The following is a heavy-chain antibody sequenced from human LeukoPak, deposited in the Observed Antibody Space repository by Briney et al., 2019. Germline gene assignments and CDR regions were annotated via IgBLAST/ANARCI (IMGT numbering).Heavy chain of an antibody. CDR3: ANNYLGSSSLDY. CDR1: GFTFSSYA. D-gene: IGHD1-26*01. CDR2: ISGSGGST. J-gene: IGHJ4*02. Sequence: GGSLRLSCAASGFTFSSYAMSWVRQAPGKGLEWVSGISGSGGSTYYADSVKGRFTISRDNSKNTLYLQMNSLRAEDTAVYYCANNYLGSSSLDYWGQGTLVTVSS. V-gene: IGHV3-23*01.